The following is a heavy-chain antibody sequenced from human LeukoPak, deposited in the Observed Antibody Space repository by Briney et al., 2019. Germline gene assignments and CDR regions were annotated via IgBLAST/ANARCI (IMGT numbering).Heavy chain of an antibody. V-gene: IGHV4-39*07. CDR1: GGSISSSSYY. D-gene: IGHD6-13*01. CDR2: IYDSGST. CDR3: ARDHYSSSHRAFDI. Sequence: PSETLSLTCTLSGGSISSSSYYWRWIRQPPGKGLEWIGSIYDSGSTYYNPSLKSRVNISVDTSKNQFSLKLSAVTAAETAVYYCARDHYSSSHRAFDIWGQGTMVTVSS. J-gene: IGHJ3*02.